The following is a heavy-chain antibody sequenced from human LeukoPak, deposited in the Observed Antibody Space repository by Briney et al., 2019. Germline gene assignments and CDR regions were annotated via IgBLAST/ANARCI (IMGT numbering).Heavy chain of an antibody. J-gene: IGHJ5*02. CDR2: INHSGST. CDR1: GGSFSGYY. D-gene: IGHD6-19*01. CDR3: ARNSAAVGWFDP. Sequence: SETLSLTCAVYGGSFSGYYWSWIRQPPGKGLEWIGEINHSGSTNYNPSLKSRVTISVDTSKSQFSLKLSSVTAADTAVYYCARNSAAVGWFDPGAREPWSPSPQ. V-gene: IGHV4-34*01.